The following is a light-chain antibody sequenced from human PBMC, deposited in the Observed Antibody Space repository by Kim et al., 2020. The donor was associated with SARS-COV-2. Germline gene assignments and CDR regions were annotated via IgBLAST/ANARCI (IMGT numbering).Light chain of an antibody. Sequence: QSALTQPASVSGSPGQSITISCTGTSSDVGGYNYVSWYQQHPGKAPKLMIYDVSKRPSGVSNRFSGSKSGNTASLTISGLQAEDEADYYCSSYTSSSTLFGGWTQLTVL. CDR2: DVS. CDR1: SSDVGGYNY. CDR3: SSYTSSSTL. J-gene: IGLJ2*01. V-gene: IGLV2-14*01.